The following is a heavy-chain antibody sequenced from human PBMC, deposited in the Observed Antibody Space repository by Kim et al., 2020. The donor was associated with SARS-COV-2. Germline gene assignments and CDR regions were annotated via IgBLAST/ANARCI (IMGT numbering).Heavy chain of an antibody. Sequence: ASVKVSCKASGYTFTSYAMHWVRQAPGQRLEWMGWINAGNGNTKYSQKFQGRVTITRDTSASTAYMELSSLRSEDTAVYYCARDPFLGAPRYYFDYWGQGTLVTVSS. CDR2: INAGNGNT. V-gene: IGHV1-3*01. CDR1: GYTFTSYA. J-gene: IGHJ4*02. CDR3: ARDPFLGAPRYYFDY. D-gene: IGHD1-26*01.